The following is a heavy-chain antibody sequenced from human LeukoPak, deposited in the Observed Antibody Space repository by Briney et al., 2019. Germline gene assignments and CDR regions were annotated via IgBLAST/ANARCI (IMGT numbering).Heavy chain of an antibody. V-gene: IGHV3-15*01. CDR1: GFTFNNAW. D-gene: IGHD1-26*01. J-gene: IGHJ4*02. CDR3: TTDGQVGGSHYIFDY. Sequence: PGGSLRLSCAASGFTFNNAWMSWVRQAPGKGLEWVGRIKTKTDGGTTRYAAFVKGRFTISRDDSKNTLYLQMNSLKTEDTAVYYCTTDGQVGGSHYIFDYWGQGTLVTVSS. CDR2: IKTKTDGGTT.